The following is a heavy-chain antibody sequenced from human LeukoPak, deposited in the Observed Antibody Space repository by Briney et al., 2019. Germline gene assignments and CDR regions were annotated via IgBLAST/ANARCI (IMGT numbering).Heavy chain of an antibody. CDR3: TTDFSGSYPMLGY. J-gene: IGHJ4*02. CDR1: GFTFSNAW. CDR2: IKSKTDGGTT. V-gene: IGHV3-15*01. Sequence: GGSLRLSCAASGFTFSNAWMSWVRQAPGKGLEWVGRIKSKTDGGTTDYAAPVKGRFTISRDDSKNTLYLQMNSLKTEDTAVYYCTTDFSGSYPMLGYWGQGTLDTVSS. D-gene: IGHD3-10*01.